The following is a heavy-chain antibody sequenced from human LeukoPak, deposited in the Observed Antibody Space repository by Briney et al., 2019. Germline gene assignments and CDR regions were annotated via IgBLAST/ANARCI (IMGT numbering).Heavy chain of an antibody. V-gene: IGHV3-20*04. D-gene: IGHD3-22*01. CDR2: INWNGGST. CDR3: ARGQYYYDSSGYYTLGY. CDR1: GFSLDDYG. J-gene: IGHJ4*02. Sequence: GGSLRLSCAASGFSLDDYGMSWVRQAPGKGLEWVSGINWNGGSTGYADSVKGRFTISRDNAKNSLYLQMNSLRAEDMALYYCARGQYYYDSSGYYTLGYWGQGTLVTVSS.